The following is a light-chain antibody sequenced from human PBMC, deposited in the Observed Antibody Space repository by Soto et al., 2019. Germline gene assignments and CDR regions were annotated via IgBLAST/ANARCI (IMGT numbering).Light chain of an antibody. CDR1: QTVSSTY. CDR2: GTS. Sequence: EIVLTQSPGTLSLSPGERATLSCRTSQTVSSTYLAWYQQKRGQAPRLLIYGTSNRATGIPDRFSGSGTGTDFTLTISILEPEDFAVYHCQLYGSSPLYSFAQGTELEIK. CDR3: QLYGSSPLYS. J-gene: IGKJ2*01. V-gene: IGKV3-20*01.